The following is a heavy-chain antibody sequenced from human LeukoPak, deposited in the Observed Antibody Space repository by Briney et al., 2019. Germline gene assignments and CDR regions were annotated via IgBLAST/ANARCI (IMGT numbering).Heavy chain of an antibody. Sequence: PGGSLRLSCAASGFTVSNYTINWVRQPPGKGLEWVSSISRRSTYIYYADSVKSRFTISKDNAKNSLYLQMDSLRAEDTAVYYCARAQVGYNWFDSWGQGTLVTVSS. D-gene: IGHD1-26*01. CDR1: GFTVSNYT. CDR3: ARAQVGYNWFDS. V-gene: IGHV3-21*01. CDR2: ISRRSTYI. J-gene: IGHJ5*01.